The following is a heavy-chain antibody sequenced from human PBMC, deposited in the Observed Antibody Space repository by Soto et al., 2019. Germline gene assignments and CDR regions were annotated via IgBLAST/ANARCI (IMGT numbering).Heavy chain of an antibody. D-gene: IGHD4-17*01. J-gene: IGHJ4*02. CDR1: GGSISSYY. CDR2: IYYSGST. CDR3: ARDILDYGVDY. Sequence: SETLSLTCTVSGGSISSYYWSWIRQPPGKGLEWIGYIYYSGSTNYNPSLKSRVTISVDTSKNQFSLKLSSVTAADTAVYYCARDILDYGVDYWGQGTLVTVSS. V-gene: IGHV4-59*01.